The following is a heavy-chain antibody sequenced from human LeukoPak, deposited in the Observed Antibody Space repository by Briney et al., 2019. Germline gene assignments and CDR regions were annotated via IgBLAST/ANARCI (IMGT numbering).Heavy chain of an antibody. D-gene: IGHD3-16*01. J-gene: IGHJ5*02. CDR1: DDSITMYY. Sequence: SETLSLTCTVSDDSITMYYWTWIRQPPGKGLEWIGSIYHSGSTYYNPSLKSRVTISVDTSKNQFSLKLSSVTAADTAVYYCARPYYRFGLSWFDPWGQGTLVTVSS. CDR2: IYHSGST. CDR3: ARPYYRFGLSWFDP. V-gene: IGHV4-38-2*02.